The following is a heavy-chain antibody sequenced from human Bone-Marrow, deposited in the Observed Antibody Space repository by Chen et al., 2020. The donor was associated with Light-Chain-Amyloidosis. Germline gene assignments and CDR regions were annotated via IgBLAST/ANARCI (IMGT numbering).Heavy chain of an antibody. CDR3: ARRRDGYNFDY. V-gene: IGHV5-51*01. J-gene: IGHJ4*02. Sequence: EVRLEQSGPEGKKPGESLKLSCKGSGYTFPNYWIGWVRQMPGKGLEWMGVIYPDDSDARYSPSFEGQVTISADKSITTAYLQWRSLKASDTAMYYCARRRDGYNFDYWGQGTLVTVSS. CDR2: IYPDDSDA. CDR1: GYTFPNYW. D-gene: IGHD5-12*01.